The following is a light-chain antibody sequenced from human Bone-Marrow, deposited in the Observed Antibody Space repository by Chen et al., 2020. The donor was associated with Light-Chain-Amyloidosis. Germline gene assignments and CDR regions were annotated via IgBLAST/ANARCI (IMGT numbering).Light chain of an antibody. Sequence: DIVMTQYPDSLAVSLGERATINCKSSQSLLYSSNNKNYLAWYQQKPGQSPKVLYYWAPTRESGVPDRFSGSGSGTDFTLTISSLQAEDVAVYYCQQYYSTPPTFGQGTKVEIK. CDR3: QQYYSTPPT. CDR2: WAP. CDR1: QSLLYSSNNKNY. V-gene: IGKV4-1*01. J-gene: IGKJ1*01.